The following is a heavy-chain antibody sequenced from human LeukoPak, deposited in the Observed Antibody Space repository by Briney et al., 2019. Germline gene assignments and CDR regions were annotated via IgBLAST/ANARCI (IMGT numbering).Heavy chain of an antibody. D-gene: IGHD6-19*01. V-gene: IGHV4-39*01. CDR3: ARQGYSSGWTGHFDY. CDR2: ISYSGST. J-gene: IGHJ4*02. CDR1: GGSITSTNSY. Sequence: NPSETLSLTCTVSGGSITSTNSYWGWIRRPPGQGLEWIGTISYSGSTYYNPSLKSRVTISVETSTGHFSLKLSSVTAVDTAVYFCARQGYSSGWTGHFDYWGQGTLVTVSS.